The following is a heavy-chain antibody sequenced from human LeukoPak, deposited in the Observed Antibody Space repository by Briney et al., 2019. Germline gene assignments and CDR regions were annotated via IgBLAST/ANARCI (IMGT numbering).Heavy chain of an antibody. CDR1: GYTXSQLS. CDR3: ATDSGTYYSLY. J-gene: IGHJ4*02. Sequence: ASVKVSCKVSGYTXSQLSMHWVRQAPGKGLEWMGGFDPENDETIYAQKFQGRVTMTEDTSSDTAYMELSSLKSEDTAVYYCATDSGTYYSLYWGQGTLVTVSS. D-gene: IGHD3-10*01. V-gene: IGHV1-24*01. CDR2: FDPENDET.